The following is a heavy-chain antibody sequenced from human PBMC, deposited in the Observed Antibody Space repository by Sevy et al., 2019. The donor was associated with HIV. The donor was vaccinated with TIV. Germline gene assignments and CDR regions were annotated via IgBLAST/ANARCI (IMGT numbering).Heavy chain of an antibody. V-gene: IGHV3-74*01. CDR2: IDPDGSRT. Sequence: GGSLRLSCEASGFTFSSYWMHWVRQVPGKGLVWVSRIDPDGSRTSYVDTVKGRFTISRDNARNTLYLQMNSLRGEETAGYYCSKDFDWPSGYWGQGTLVTVSS. CDR1: GFTFSSYW. CDR3: SKDFDWPSGY. D-gene: IGHD3-9*01. J-gene: IGHJ4*02.